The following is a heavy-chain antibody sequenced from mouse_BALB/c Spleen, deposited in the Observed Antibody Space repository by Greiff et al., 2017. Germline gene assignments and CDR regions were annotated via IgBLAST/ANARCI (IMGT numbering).Heavy chain of an antibody. CDR2: IYPGDGDT. CDR3: ARAGLYYFDY. J-gene: IGHJ2*01. CDR1: GYAFSSYW. V-gene: IGHV1-80*01. Sequence: VQLQQSGAELVRPGSSVKNSCKASGYAFSSYWMNWVKQRPGQGLEWIGQIYPGDGDTNYNGKFKGKATLTADKSSSTASMQLRSLTSEAPAGYFCARAGLYYFDYWGQGTTLTVSS.